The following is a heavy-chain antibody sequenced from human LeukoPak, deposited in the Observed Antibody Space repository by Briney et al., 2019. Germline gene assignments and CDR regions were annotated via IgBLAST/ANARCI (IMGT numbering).Heavy chain of an antibody. CDR1: GGSISSKY. CDR3: ARVGAVAVDS. Sequence: PSETLSLTCTVSGGSISSKYWSWIRQPPGKGLEWIGYIYFSGRTDYNPSLKSRIIISVDTSKNQFSLRLSSVTAAGTAVYYCARVGAVAVDSWGQGTLATVSS. J-gene: IGHJ5*01. D-gene: IGHD6-19*01. CDR2: IYFSGRT. V-gene: IGHV4-59*01.